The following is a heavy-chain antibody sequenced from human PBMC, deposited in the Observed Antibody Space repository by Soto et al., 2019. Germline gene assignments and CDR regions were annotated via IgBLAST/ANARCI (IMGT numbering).Heavy chain of an antibody. CDR2: ISGSGGST. D-gene: IGHD3-22*01. CDR1: GFTFSSYA. J-gene: IGHJ4*02. V-gene: IGHV3-23*01. CDR3: ATGVDTMIVVVITLRFDY. Sequence: EVQLLESGGGLVQPGGSLRLSCAASGFTFSSYAMSWVRQAPGKGREWVSAISGSGGSTYYADSVKGRFTISRDNSKNTLYLQMNSLRAEDTAVYYCATGVDTMIVVVITLRFDYWGQGTLVTVSS.